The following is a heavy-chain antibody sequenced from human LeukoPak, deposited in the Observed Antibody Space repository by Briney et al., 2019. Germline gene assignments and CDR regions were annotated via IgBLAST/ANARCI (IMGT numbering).Heavy chain of an antibody. J-gene: IGHJ3*01. D-gene: IGHD6-13*01. CDR2: FSATDGSA. Sequence: GGSLRLSCAASGVTVSSYGMSWGRQAPGKGREWVSAFSATDGSAQYAESVKGRFTISRDNSKNSLYLQMNSLRDEDTAVYYCAKARIASAGTGAFDVWGQGTMVTVSS. CDR1: GVTVSSYG. V-gene: IGHV3-23*01. CDR3: AKARIASAGTGAFDV.